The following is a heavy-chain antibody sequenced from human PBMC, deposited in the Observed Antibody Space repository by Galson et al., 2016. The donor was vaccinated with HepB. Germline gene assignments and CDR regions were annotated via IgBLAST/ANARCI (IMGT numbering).Heavy chain of an antibody. V-gene: IGHV1-69*06. Sequence: SVKVSCRASGDTFSSYAFTWVRQAPGHGLEWMGDIIPVFGTTNYAEKFQVRVTISADKSTSTVYMELSSLTSDDTAVYHCARVVATYYTDSSGYFDYWGQGSPVTVSS. CDR1: GDTFSSYA. D-gene: IGHD3-22*01. CDR2: IIPVFGTT. J-gene: IGHJ4*02. CDR3: ARVVATYYTDSSGYFDY.